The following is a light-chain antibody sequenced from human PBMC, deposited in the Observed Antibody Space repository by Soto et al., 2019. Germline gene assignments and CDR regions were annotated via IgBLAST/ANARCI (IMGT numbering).Light chain of an antibody. CDR3: SSYAGSNIV. CDR2: EVS. V-gene: IGLV2-8*01. CDR1: SSDVGGYNY. J-gene: IGLJ3*02. Sequence: QSALTQPPSASGSPGQSVTISCTGTSSDVGGYNYVSWYQQHPGKAPKLMFYEVSKRPSGVPDRFSGSKSGNTASLTVSGLQAEDEADYYCSSYAGSNIVFGGGTQLTVL.